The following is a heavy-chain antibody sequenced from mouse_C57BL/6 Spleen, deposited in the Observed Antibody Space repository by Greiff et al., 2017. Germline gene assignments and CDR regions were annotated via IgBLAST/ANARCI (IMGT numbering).Heavy chain of an antibody. CDR3: ARNGYYDGYDGYWYFGV. D-gene: IGHD2-2*01. V-gene: IGHV1-66*01. Sequence: QVQLKQSGPELVKPGASVKISCKASGYSFTSYYIHWVKQRPGQGLEWIGWIYPGSGNTKYNEKFKGKATLTADTSSSTAYMQLSSLTSEDSAVYYCARNGYYDGYDGYWYFGVWGTGTTVTVSS. J-gene: IGHJ1*03. CDR2: IYPGSGNT. CDR1: GYSFTSYY.